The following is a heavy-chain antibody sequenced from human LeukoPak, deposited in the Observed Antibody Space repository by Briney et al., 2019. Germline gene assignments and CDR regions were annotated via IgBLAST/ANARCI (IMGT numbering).Heavy chain of an antibody. CDR2: MSVGSGLI. V-gene: IGHV3-21*01. CDR1: GFIFSRYS. J-gene: IGHJ4*02. D-gene: IGHD3-16*01. Sequence: GGSLRLSCAASGFIFSRYSMNWVRQAPGKGLEWVASMSVGSGLIYYAESVRGRFTVSRDNAKNSLYLRMKSLRADDTAVYYCAREFEGTASGAGYWGQGTLVTVSS. CDR3: AREFEGTASGAGY.